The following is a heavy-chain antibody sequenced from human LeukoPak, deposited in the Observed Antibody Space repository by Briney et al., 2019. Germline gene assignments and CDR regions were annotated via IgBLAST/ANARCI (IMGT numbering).Heavy chain of an antibody. CDR1: GYTFTSYY. D-gene: IGHD2-15*01. V-gene: IGHV1-46*01. Sequence: LGASVKVSCKASGYTFTSYYMHWVRQAPGQGLEWMGIINPSGGSTSYAQKFQGRVTMTRDMSTSTVYMELSSLRSEDTAVYYCAGGSTCSGGSCYSPYHYYYMDVWGKGTTVTVSS. CDR3: AGGSTCSGGSCYSPYHYYYMDV. CDR2: INPSGGST. J-gene: IGHJ6*03.